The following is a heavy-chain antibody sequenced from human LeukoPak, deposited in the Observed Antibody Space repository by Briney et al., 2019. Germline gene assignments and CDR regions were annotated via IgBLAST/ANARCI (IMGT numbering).Heavy chain of an antibody. CDR1: GFSFSYYW. CDR2: IKQDGSET. D-gene: IGHD1-1*01. CDR3: ASPRYNWNDGGEFDY. Sequence: SGGSLRLSCAASGFSFSYYWMTWVRPAPGKGLEWAANIKQDGSETYYVDSVKGRFTISRDNAKNSLYLQMNNLRVEDTAVYYCASPRYNWNDGGEFDYWGQGTLVTVSS. V-gene: IGHV3-7*01. J-gene: IGHJ4*02.